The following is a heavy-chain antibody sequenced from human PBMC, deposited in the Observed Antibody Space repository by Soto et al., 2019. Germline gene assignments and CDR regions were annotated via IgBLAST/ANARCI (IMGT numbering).Heavy chain of an antibody. CDR2: VNSDGSTT. CDR3: ATSKGAVVISPYFFDY. J-gene: IGHJ4*02. CDR1: GFTFDSYW. Sequence: DLEESGGGLVQPGGSLRLSCAASGFTFDSYWMYWVRQAPGKGLVWVSRVNSDGSTTTYADSVKGRFTISRDNAKNTLSLQMNSLRVEDTAVYYCATSKGAVVISPYFFDYWGQGALVTVSS. V-gene: IGHV3-74*01. D-gene: IGHD2-21*01.